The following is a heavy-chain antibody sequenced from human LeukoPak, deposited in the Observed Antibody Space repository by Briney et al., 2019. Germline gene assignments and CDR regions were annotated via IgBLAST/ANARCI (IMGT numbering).Heavy chain of an antibody. Sequence: SETLSLTCTVSGGSVSSYYWSWIRQPPGKGLEWIGYIYYSGSTNYNPSLKSRVTISVDTSKNQFSLKLSFVTAADTAVYYCARLEEGYGSGRRENYYYYYMDVWGKGRTVTISS. J-gene: IGHJ6*03. CDR3: ARLEEGYGSGRRENYYYYYMDV. D-gene: IGHD3-10*01. CDR1: GGSVSSYY. CDR2: IYYSGST. V-gene: IGHV4-59*02.